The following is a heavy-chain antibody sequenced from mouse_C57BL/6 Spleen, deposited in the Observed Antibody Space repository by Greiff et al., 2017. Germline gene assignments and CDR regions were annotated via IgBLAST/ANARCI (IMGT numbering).Heavy chain of an antibody. CDR3: ARPGTGYFDY. CDR2: IDPSDSET. Sequence: QVQLKQSGAELVRPGSSVKLSCKASGYTFTSYWMHWVKQRPIQGLEWIGNIDPSDSETHYNQKFKDKATLTVDKSSSTAYMQLSSLTSEDSAVYYCARPGTGYFDYWGQGTTLTVSS. D-gene: IGHD3-3*01. J-gene: IGHJ2*01. CDR1: GYTFTSYW. V-gene: IGHV1-52*01.